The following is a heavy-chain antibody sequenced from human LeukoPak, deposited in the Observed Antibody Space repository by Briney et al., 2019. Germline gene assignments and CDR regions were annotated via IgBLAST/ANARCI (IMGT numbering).Heavy chain of an antibody. V-gene: IGHV4-39*07. CDR1: GGSFSSYY. CDR2: IYYSGST. Sequence: PSETLSLTCAVYGGSFSSYYWGWIRQPPGKGLEWIGSIYYSGSTYYNPSLKSRVTISVDTSKNQFSLKLSSVTAADTAVYYCARESHSSGSYFDYWGQGTLVTVSS. J-gene: IGHJ4*02. CDR3: ARESHSSGSYFDY. D-gene: IGHD3-22*01.